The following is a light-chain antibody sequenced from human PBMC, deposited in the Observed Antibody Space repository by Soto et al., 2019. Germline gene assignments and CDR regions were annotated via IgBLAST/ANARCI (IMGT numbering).Light chain of an antibody. Sequence: DSQVTQSRSSLSASVGDRVTITCQASQDISNHLNWYQQKPGXAPKLLXYDASNLETGVPSRFSGSGSGTDFPVTISRLQPEDFATYACQQYYNLPITFSQGTRLEIK. V-gene: IGKV1-33*01. CDR3: QQYYNLPIT. J-gene: IGKJ5*01. CDR2: DAS. CDR1: QDISNH.